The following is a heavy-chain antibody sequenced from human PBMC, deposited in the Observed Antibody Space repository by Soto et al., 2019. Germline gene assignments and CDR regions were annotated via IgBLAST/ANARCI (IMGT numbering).Heavy chain of an antibody. Sequence: GGSLRLSCAASGFTFSNAWMSWVRQAPGKGLEWVGRIKSKTDGGTTDYAAPVKGRFTISRDDSKNTLYLQMNSLKTEDTAVYYCTTDISMFQNYGMDVWGQGTTVTVSS. D-gene: IGHD3-10*02. CDR1: GFTFSNAW. CDR2: IKSKTDGGTT. CDR3: TTDISMFQNYGMDV. J-gene: IGHJ6*02. V-gene: IGHV3-15*01.